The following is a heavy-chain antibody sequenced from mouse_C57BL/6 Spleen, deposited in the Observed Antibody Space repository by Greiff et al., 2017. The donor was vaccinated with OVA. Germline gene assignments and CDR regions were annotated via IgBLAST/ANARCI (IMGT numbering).Heavy chain of an antibody. D-gene: IGHD2-4*01. CDR2: INPSSGYT. V-gene: IGHV1-4*01. Sequence: QVHVKQSGAELARPGASVKMSCQASGYTFTSYTMHWVKQRPGQGLEWIGYINPSSGYTKYNQKFKDKATLTADKSSSTAYMQLSSLTSEDSAVYYCESCHIYYDYDGCSYWRQGTLLTLSA. CDR1: GYTFTSYT. CDR3: ESCHIYYDYDGCSY. J-gene: IGHJ3*01.